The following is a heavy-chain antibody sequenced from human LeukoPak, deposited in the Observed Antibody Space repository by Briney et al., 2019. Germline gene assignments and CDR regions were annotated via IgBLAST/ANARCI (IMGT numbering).Heavy chain of an antibody. CDR1: GFTFSSNG. V-gene: IGHV3-48*03. CDR3: VQFLCGY. Sequence: GGTLTLSCAASGFTFSSNGLHWVRQAPGQGLEWVSYISSSGSTIYYDDSVKGRLTISKDNAKNSLYLQMNSHRAEDSADYYCVQFLCGYWGQGPLVRV. J-gene: IGHJ4*02. D-gene: IGHD4-11*01. CDR2: ISSSGSTI.